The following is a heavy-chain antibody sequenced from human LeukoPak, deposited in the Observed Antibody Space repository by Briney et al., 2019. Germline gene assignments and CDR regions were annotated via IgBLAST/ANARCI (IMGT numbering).Heavy chain of an antibody. D-gene: IGHD3-22*01. V-gene: IGHV1-69*04. CDR2: IIPIFGIA. J-gene: IGHJ3*02. CDR3: AGGAGYYESSGYTDAFDI. Sequence: GASVKVSCKASGGTFSSYAISWVRQAPGQGLEWMGRIIPIFGIANYAQKFQGRVTITADKSTSTAYMELSSLRSEDTAVYYCAGGAGYYESSGYTDAFDIWGQGTMVTVSS. CDR1: GGTFSSYA.